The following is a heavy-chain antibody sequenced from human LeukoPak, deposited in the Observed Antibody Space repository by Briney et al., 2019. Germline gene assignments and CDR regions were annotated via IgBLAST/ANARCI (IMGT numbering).Heavy chain of an antibody. Sequence: SETLSLTCTVSGGSISSSSYYWGWIRQPPGKGLEWIGSIYYSGSTYYNPSLKSRVTISVDTSKNQFSLKLSSVTAADTAVYCCARLTMVRGLKYWGQGTLVTVSS. CDR1: GGSISSSSYY. CDR2: IYYSGST. D-gene: IGHD3-10*01. CDR3: ARLTMVRGLKY. J-gene: IGHJ4*02. V-gene: IGHV4-39*01.